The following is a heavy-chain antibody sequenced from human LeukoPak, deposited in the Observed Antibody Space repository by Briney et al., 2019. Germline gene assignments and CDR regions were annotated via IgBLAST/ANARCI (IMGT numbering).Heavy chain of an antibody. CDR1: GFTFDDYP. Sequence: PGGSLRLSCAASGFTFDDYPMHWVRQAPGKGLEWVSGITWGRDNLAYAASVKGRFTISRDNSKNTLYLQMNSLRAEDTAVYYCARDPVPNYDILTGYYLYYYYYGMDVWGQGTTVTVSS. CDR3: ARDPVPNYDILTGYYLYYYYYGMDV. CDR2: ITWGRDNL. D-gene: IGHD3-9*01. J-gene: IGHJ6*02. V-gene: IGHV3-9*01.